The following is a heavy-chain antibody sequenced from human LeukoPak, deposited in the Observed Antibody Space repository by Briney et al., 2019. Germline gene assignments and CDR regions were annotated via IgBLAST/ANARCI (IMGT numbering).Heavy chain of an antibody. CDR2: ISGNGGTT. CDR3: AARVMIAITTRGASHV. CDR1: GFTFSSYA. Sequence: GGSLRLSCAASGFTFSSYAMNWVRQAPGKGLEWVSGISGNGGTTYYADSVKGRFTISRDNSKNTLYLQVNSLRAEDTAIYYCAARVMIAITTRGASHVWGQGTMVTVSS. V-gene: IGHV3-23*01. J-gene: IGHJ3*01. D-gene: IGHD3-16*01.